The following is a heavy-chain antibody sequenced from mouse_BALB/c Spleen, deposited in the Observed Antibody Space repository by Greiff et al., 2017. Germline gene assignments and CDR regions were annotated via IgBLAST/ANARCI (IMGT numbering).Heavy chain of an antibody. J-gene: IGHJ1*01. Sequence: EVQGVESGGGLVQPGGSLRLSCATSGFTFTDYYMSWVRQPPGKALEWLGFIRNKANGYTTEYSASVKGRFTISRDNSQSILYLQMNTLRAEDSATYYCARYYYGSSYLHYWYFDVWGAGTTVTVSS. D-gene: IGHD1-1*01. CDR3: ARYYYGSSYLHYWYFDV. CDR1: GFTFTDYY. V-gene: IGHV7-3*02. CDR2: IRNKANGYTT.